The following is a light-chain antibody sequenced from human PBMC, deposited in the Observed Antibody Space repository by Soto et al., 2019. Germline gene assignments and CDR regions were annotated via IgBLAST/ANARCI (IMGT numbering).Light chain of an antibody. CDR1: QSVTTF. J-gene: IGKJ3*01. CDR2: DAS. CDR3: QQYATTPFT. Sequence: EIVLTQSPATLSLSPGDRATLSCRASQSVTTFLAWYQQKPGQAPRLLIYDASDRAPGIPARFSGSGSATDFTLTINNLEPEDFSVYYCQQYATTPFTFGPGTKVDIK. V-gene: IGKV3-11*01.